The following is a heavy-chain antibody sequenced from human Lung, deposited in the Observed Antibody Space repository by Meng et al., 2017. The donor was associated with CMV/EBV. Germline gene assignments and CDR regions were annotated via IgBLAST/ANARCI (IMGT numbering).Heavy chain of an antibody. CDR3: ARNNCSSTSCYSLYYYGMDV. J-gene: IGHJ6*02. Sequence: GESLKISCAASGFTVSGNYMSWVRQAPGKGLEWVSVIYSGGSTYYADSVKGRFTISRDNSKNTLYLQMNSLRAEDTAVYYCARNNCSSTSCYSLYYYGMDVWGQGXTVTVSS. CDR2: IYSGGST. D-gene: IGHD2-2*01. CDR1: GFTVSGNY. V-gene: IGHV3-53*01.